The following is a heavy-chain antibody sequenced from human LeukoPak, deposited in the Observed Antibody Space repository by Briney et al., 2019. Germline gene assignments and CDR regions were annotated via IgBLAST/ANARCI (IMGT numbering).Heavy chain of an antibody. Sequence: PSDTLSRTCTVSGGSISSGAYYWSWIRQHPGKGLEWIGYISYSGSTYYNPSLKSRVTISVDMSKNQFSLKLSSVTAADTAVYYCPSDLGAHGYNLRNWLDPWGQGTLVTVSS. CDR2: ISYSGST. J-gene: IGHJ5*02. V-gene: IGHV4-30-4*02. CDR3: PSDLGAHGYNLRNWLDP. CDR1: GGSISSGAYY. D-gene: IGHD5-24*01.